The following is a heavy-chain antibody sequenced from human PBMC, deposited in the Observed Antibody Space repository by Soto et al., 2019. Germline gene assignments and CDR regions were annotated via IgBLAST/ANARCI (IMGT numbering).Heavy chain of an antibody. Sequence: QVQLQESGPGLVKPSETLSLTCTVSGGSVSSGSYYWSWIRQPPGKGLEWIGYIYYSGSTNYNPSLKSRVTISVDTSKNQFSLKLGSVTAADTAVYYCASHKARGWFDPWGQGTLVTVSS. V-gene: IGHV4-61*01. CDR3: ASHKARGWFDP. CDR1: GGSVSSGSYY. CDR2: IYYSGST. J-gene: IGHJ5*02.